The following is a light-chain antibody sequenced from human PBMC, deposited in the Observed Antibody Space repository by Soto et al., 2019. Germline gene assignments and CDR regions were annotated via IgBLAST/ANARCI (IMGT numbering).Light chain of an antibody. V-gene: IGKV1-5*01. Sequence: DIQMTQSPSTLSASVGDRVTITCRASQSVGSWLAWYQQKPGKAPKLLIYDASSLESGVPSRFSGSGSGTEFTLTISSLQPDDFATYYCQHYKSYFFTFGPGTKVEIK. CDR1: QSVGSW. CDR3: QHYKSYFFT. J-gene: IGKJ3*01. CDR2: DAS.